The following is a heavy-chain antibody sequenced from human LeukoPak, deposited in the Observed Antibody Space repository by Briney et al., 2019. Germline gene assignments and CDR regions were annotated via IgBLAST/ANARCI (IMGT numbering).Heavy chain of an antibody. CDR3: ARSGLVRGVST. D-gene: IGHD3-10*01. CDR2: ISYSGST. CDR1: GDSMSSYY. V-gene: IGHV4-59*01. J-gene: IGHJ4*02. Sequence: ASETLSLTCTVSGDSMSSYYWTWIRQPPGKELEWIGSISYSGSTNYNPSLKSRVTMSIDTSKNQFSLKLNSVPAADTAVYYCARSGLVRGVSTWGQGTLVTVSS.